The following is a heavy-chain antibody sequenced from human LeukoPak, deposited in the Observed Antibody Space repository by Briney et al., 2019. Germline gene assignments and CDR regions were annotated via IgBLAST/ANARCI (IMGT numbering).Heavy chain of an antibody. V-gene: IGHV3-15*01. D-gene: IGHD5-24*01. CDR3: TRLISRGSDYNYVDD. CDR1: GFTFSNAW. Sequence: PGGSLRLSCAASGFTFSNAWMSWVRQAPGKGLEWVGRIKSKTDGGTTDYAAPVKGRFTISRDDSKNTLYLQMNSLKTEDTAVYYCTRLISRGSDYNYVDDWGQGTLITVSS. J-gene: IGHJ4*02. CDR2: IKSKTDGGTT.